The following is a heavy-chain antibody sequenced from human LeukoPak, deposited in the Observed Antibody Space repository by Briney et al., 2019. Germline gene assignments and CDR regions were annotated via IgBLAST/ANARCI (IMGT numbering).Heavy chain of an antibody. CDR2: IYYSGST. J-gene: IGHJ4*02. D-gene: IGHD6-19*01. V-gene: IGHV4-39*01. CDR3: ARGDSSSGWYGPFFDY. Sequence: SETLSLTCTVSGGSISSSSYYWGWIRQPPGKGLEWIGSIYYSGSTYYNPSLKSRVTISVDTSKNQFSLKLSSVTAAGTAVYYCARGDSSSGWYGPFFDYWGQGTLVTVSS. CDR1: GGSISSSSYY.